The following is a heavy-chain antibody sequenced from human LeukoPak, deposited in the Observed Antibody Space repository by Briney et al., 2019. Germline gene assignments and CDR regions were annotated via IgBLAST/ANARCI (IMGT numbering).Heavy chain of an antibody. D-gene: IGHD4-17*01. V-gene: IGHV3-7*01. Sequence: PGGSLRLSCAASEFTFSSYWMSWVRQAPGKGLEWVANIKQDGGQIYYLESVKGRFTVSRDNAKNSLYLQMNSLRAEDTAVYYCARLGARQVLEYWGQGTLVTVSS. CDR2: IKQDGGQI. CDR1: EFTFSSYW. J-gene: IGHJ4*02. CDR3: ARLGARQVLEY.